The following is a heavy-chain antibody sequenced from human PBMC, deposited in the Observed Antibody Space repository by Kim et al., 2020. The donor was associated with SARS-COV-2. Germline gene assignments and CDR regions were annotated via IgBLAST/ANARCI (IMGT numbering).Heavy chain of an antibody. CDR3: AKVVSGYFDS. V-gene: IGHV3-23*01. J-gene: IGHJ5*01. Sequence: FSPSPVKGRFTVSRNNSKNTLYVQMTSMRADDTAVYYCAKVVSGYFDSWGLGTLVTVSS. D-gene: IGHD6-13*01.